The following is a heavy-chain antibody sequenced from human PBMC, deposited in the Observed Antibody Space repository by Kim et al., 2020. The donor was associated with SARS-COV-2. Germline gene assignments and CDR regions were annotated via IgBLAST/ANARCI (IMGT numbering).Heavy chain of an antibody. CDR3: ARGRGERFGAPKEYYYYYGMDV. D-gene: IGHD3-10*01. CDR1: GGSISSGGYS. V-gene: IGHV4-30-2*01. J-gene: IGHJ6*02. CDR2: IYHSGST. Sequence: SETLSLTCAVSGGSISSGGYSWSWIRQPPGKGLEWIGYIYHSGSTYYNPSLKSRVTISVDRSKNQFSLKLSSVTAADTAVYYCARGRGERFGAPKEYYYYYGMDVWGQGTTVTLSS.